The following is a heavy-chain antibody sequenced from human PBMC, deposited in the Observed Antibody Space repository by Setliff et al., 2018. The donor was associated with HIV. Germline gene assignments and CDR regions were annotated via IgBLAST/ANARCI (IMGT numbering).Heavy chain of an antibody. V-gene: IGHV3-30*18. J-gene: IGHJ5*02. D-gene: IGHD3-10*01. CDR1: GFTFSSFG. CDR2: ISYDGSNK. CDR3: AKDPFHYYSSEENFFGP. Sequence: LRLSCVASGFTFSSFGMHWVHQAPGKGLEWVAAISYDGSNKYYADSVKGRFSISRDISKNTLDLQMNSLRVADTAVYYCAKDPFHYYSSEENFFGPWGQGTLVTVSS.